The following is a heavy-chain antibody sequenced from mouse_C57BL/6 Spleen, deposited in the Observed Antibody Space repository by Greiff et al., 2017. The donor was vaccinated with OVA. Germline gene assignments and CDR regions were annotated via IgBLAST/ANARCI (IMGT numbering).Heavy chain of an antibody. CDR2: IWSGGST. CDR1: GFSLTSYG. V-gene: IGHV2-2*01. D-gene: IGHD1-1*01. CDR3: ARDYGSSYDGAMDY. Sequence: VQLQQSGPGLVQPSQSLSITCTVSGFSLTSYGVHWVRQSPGKGLEWLGVIWSGGSTDYNAAFISRLSISKDNSKSHVFFKMNSLQADDTAIYYCARDYGSSYDGAMDYWGQGTSVTVSS. J-gene: IGHJ4*01.